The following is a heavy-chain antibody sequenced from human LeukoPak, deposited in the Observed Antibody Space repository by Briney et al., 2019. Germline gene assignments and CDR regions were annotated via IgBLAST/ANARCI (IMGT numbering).Heavy chain of an antibody. CDR3: ARERNYYDSSGYYYPYYFDY. D-gene: IGHD3-22*01. Sequence: SETLSLTCTVSGGSISSYYWSWIRQPAGKGLEWIGRIYTSGSTNYNPSLKSRVTISVDTSKNQFSLKLSSVTAADTAVYYCARERNYYDSSGYYYPYYFDYWGQGTLVTVSS. V-gene: IGHV4-4*07. CDR2: IYTSGST. J-gene: IGHJ4*02. CDR1: GGSISSYY.